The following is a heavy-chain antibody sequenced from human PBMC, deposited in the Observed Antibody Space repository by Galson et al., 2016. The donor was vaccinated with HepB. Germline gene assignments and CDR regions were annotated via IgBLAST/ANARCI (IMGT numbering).Heavy chain of an antibody. CDR2: LDPEEGKT. CDR1: GYTLTDLS. Sequence: SVKVSCKVSGYTLTDLSMHWVRQTPRKGLEWMGGLDPEEGKTIYAQKFQGRVSMTEDTSTDTAYMELSGLRSEDTAVYYCAIDRVGVGSLENWGQGSLVIVSS. J-gene: IGHJ4*02. CDR3: AIDRVGVGSLEN. D-gene: IGHD1-26*01. V-gene: IGHV1-24*01.